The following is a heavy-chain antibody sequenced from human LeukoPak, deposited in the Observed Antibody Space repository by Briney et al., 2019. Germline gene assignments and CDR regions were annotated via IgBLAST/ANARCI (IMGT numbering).Heavy chain of an antibody. V-gene: IGHV1-2*02. J-gene: IGHJ4*02. D-gene: IGHD4-17*01. CDR1: GYTFTAYY. CDR2: INPNSGGT. Sequence: ASVKVSCKTSGYTFTAYYMHWMRQAPGQGLEWMGWINPNSGGTNYAQKFQGRVTMTRDTSISTAYMELSRLRSDDTAVYYCVRYPDYGDFHFDYWGQGTLVTVSS. CDR3: VRYPDYGDFHFDY.